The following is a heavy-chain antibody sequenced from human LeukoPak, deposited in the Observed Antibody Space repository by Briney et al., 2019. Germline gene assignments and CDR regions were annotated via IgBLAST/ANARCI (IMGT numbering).Heavy chain of an antibody. CDR2: ISYDGSNK. D-gene: IGHD2-15*01. CDR1: GFTFSSYG. V-gene: IGHV3-30*03. J-gene: IGHJ4*02. Sequence: GGSLRLSCAASGFTFSSYGMHWVRQAPGKGLEWVAVISYDGSNKYYADSVKGRFTISRDNSKNTLYLQMNSLRAEDMAVYYCAREYGYCSGGSCYSPADYWGQGTLVTVSS. CDR3: AREYGYCSGGSCYSPADY.